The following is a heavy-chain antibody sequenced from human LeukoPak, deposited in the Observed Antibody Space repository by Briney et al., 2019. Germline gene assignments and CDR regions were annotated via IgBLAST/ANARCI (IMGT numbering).Heavy chain of an antibody. V-gene: IGHV5-51*01. D-gene: IGHD1-26*01. J-gene: IGHJ4*02. CDR1: GYTFINYW. CDR2: IYPGDSDT. Sequence: GESLKISCTGSGYTFINYWIGWVRQMPGKGLEWMGIIYPGDSDTRYTSSFKGQVIISVDKSISTAYLQWSSLKASDTAMYYCARQDGGVGARKWSYWGQGTLVTVSS. CDR3: ARQDGGVGARKWSY.